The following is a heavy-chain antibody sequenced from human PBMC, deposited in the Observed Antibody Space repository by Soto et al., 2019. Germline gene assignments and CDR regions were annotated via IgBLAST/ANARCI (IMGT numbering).Heavy chain of an antibody. CDR2: IHYSGST. CDR1: GGSVSTTSSY. V-gene: IGHV4-61*01. D-gene: IGHD3-3*01. CDR3: ATRITVFGLLIPPFDP. J-gene: IGHJ5*02. Sequence: SETLSLTCTVSGGSVSTTSSYWSWIRQPPGKGLEWIGYIHYSGSTNYNPSLKSRVTISVDTSKNQFSLKLSSVTAADTAIYYCATRITVFGLLIPPFDPWGQGTQVTVSS.